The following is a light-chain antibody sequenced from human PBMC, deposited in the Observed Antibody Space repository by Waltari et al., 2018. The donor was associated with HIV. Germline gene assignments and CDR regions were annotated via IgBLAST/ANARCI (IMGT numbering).Light chain of an antibody. CDR1: QVVTGNY. J-gene: IGKJ5*01. CDR2: GAS. V-gene: IGKV3-20*01. Sequence: EIVLTQSPGTLSLSPGERATLSCRASQVVTGNYLAWFQQKAGQAPRLLIYGASTRATGIPDRFSGSGSGTDFTLTISRLEPEDFAVFYCQQYGGPWVTFGQGTRLENK. CDR3: QQYGGPWVT.